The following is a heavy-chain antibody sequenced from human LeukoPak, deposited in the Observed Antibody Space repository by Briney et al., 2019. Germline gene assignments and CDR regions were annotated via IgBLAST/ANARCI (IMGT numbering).Heavy chain of an antibody. CDR3: ARAYVMVRGVLIDY. CDR1: GGSISSGSYY. CDR2: IYSSGST. V-gene: IGHV4-61*02. Sequence: SETLSLTCTVSGGSISSGSYYWSWIRQPAGKGLEWIGRIYSSGSTNYNPSLKSRVTISVDTSKNQFSLKLSSVTAADTAIYHCARAYVMVRGVLIDYWGQGTLVTVSS. J-gene: IGHJ4*02. D-gene: IGHD3-10*01.